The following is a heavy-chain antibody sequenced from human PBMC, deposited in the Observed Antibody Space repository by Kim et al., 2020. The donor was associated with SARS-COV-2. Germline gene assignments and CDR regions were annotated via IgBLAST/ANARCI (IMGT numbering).Heavy chain of an antibody. CDR3: ARDLADY. Sequence: GGSLRLSCAASGFTFSSYAMHWVRQAPGKGLEWVAVISYDGSNKYYADSVKGRFTISRDNSKNTLYLQMNSLRAEDTAVYYCARDLADYWGQGTLVTVSS. CDR1: GFTFSSYA. V-gene: IGHV3-30-3*01. CDR2: ISYDGSNK. J-gene: IGHJ4*02.